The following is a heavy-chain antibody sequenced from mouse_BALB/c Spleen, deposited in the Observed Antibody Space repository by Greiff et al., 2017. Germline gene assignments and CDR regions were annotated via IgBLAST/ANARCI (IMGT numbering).Heavy chain of an antibody. J-gene: IGHJ3*01. Sequence: QVQLQQPGAELVKPGAPVKLSCKASGYTFTSYWMNWVKQRPGRGLEWIGRIDPSDSETHYNQKFKDKATLTVDKSSSTAYIQLSSLTSEDSAVYYCARGAPAWFAYWGQGTLVTVSA. CDR2: IDPSDSET. V-gene: IGHV1-69*02. CDR1: GYTFTSYW. CDR3: ARGAPAWFAY.